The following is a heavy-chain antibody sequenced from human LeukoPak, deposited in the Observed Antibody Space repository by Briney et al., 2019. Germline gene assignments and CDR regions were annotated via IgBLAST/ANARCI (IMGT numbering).Heavy chain of an antibody. CDR2: IYYSGST. Sequence: SETLSLTCTVSGGSVSSGSYYWSWIRQPPGKGLEWIGYIYYSGSTNYNPSLKSRVTISVDTSKTQFSLKLSSVTAAETAVYYCASGMNSGYDWGELVDAFDIWGQGTMVTVSS. D-gene: IGHD5-12*01. V-gene: IGHV4-61*01. CDR3: ASGMNSGYDWGELVDAFDI. CDR1: GGSVSSGSYY. J-gene: IGHJ3*02.